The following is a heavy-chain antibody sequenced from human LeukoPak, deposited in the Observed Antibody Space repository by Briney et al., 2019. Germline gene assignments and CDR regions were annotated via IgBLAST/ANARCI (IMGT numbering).Heavy chain of an antibody. CDR1: GFTFSSYG. Sequence: GGSLRLSCAASGFTFSSYGMSWVRQAPGKGLEWVSGISGSGGSTYYADSVKGRFTISRANSKNTLYLQMNSLRAEDTAVYYCAKAVSCNSTSCYRSYGMDVWGQGTTVTVSS. J-gene: IGHJ6*02. CDR2: ISGSGGST. CDR3: AKAVSCNSTSCYRSYGMDV. V-gene: IGHV3-23*01. D-gene: IGHD2-2*02.